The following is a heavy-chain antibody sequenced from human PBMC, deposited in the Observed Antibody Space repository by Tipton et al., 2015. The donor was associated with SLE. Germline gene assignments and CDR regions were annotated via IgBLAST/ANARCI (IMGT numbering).Heavy chain of an antibody. J-gene: IGHJ4*02. CDR2: IRSRAYGGTA. CDR3: TRDVGYSIPDY. Sequence: SLRLSCTASGFRLGDYAMSWVRQAPGKGLGWVGFIRSRAYGGTAEYAASVKGRFTVSRDDSKSIAYLQMNSLQTEDTAMYYCTRDVGYSIPDYWGQGTLVTVSS. CDR1: GFRLGDYA. V-gene: IGHV3-49*04. D-gene: IGHD2-15*01.